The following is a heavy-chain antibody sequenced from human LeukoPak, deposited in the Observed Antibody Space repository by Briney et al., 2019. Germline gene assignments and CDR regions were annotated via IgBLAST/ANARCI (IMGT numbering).Heavy chain of an antibody. CDR2: ISAYNGNT. V-gene: IGHV1-18*01. CDR1: GYTFTSYG. CDR3: ARDLRPGYYDILTGPVGFDI. J-gene: IGHJ3*02. D-gene: IGHD3-9*01. Sequence: ASVKVSCKASGYTFTSYGISWVRQAPGQGLEWMGWISAYNGNTNYAQKLQGRVTMTTDTSTSTAYMELRSLRSDDTAVYYCARDLRPGYYDILTGPVGFDIWGQGTMVTVSS.